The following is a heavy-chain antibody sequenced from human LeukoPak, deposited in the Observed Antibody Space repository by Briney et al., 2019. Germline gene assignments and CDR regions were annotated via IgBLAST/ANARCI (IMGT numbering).Heavy chain of an antibody. CDR3: ARANTYYDFWKAFDY. J-gene: IGHJ4*02. CDR1: GFTVSSNY. CDR2: IYSGGST. Sequence: GGSLRLSCAASGFTVSSNYMSWVRRAPGKGLEWVSVIYSGGSTYYADSVKGRFTISRDNSKNTLYLQMNSLRAEDTAVYYCARANTYYDFWKAFDYWGQGTLVTVSS. D-gene: IGHD3-3*01. V-gene: IGHV3-53*01.